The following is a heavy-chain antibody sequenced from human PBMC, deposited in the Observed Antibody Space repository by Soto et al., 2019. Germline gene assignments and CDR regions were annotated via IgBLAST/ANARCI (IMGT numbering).Heavy chain of an antibody. CDR1: GFTFSNYA. CDR3: AKDRTVAARNFDH. J-gene: IGHJ4*02. V-gene: IGHV3-23*01. Sequence: EVQLLESGGGLVQPGGSLRLSSAASGFTFSNYAMGWVRQAPGKGLEWVSSISTSIDATYYADSVKGRFTISRDDSKNMVYLQMNSLRAEDTAVYYCAKDRTVAARNFDHWGQGTLVTVSS. CDR2: ISTSIDAT. D-gene: IGHD2-21*02.